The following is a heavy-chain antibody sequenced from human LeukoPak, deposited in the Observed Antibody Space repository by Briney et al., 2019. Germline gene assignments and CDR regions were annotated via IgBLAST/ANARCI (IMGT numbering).Heavy chain of an antibody. CDR1: GFTFSSYT. Sequence: GGSLRLSCAASGFTFSSYTMKWVGQAPGEGVEWVSYISSISTIHYADSVKGRFTISRDNDKKSPYLQINSLRAEDTAVYYCARDDVGYFDYWGQGILVTVSS. V-gene: IGHV3-48*01. J-gene: IGHJ4*02. D-gene: IGHD1-26*01. CDR3: ARDDVGYFDY. CDR2: ISSISTI.